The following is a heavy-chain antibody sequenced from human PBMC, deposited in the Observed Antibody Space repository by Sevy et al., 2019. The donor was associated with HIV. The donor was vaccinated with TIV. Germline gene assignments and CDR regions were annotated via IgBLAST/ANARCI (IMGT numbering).Heavy chain of an antibody. J-gene: IGHJ6*02. CDR1: GGTFSKYA. V-gene: IGHV1-69*13. CDR2: IIPIFGTA. D-gene: IGHD2-2*01. CDR3: ARDRGFSSTSEYGMDV. Sequence: ASVKVSCKASGGTFSKYAITWVRQAPGQGLEWMGGIIPIFGTANYAQKFQGRVRITADESTSTAYMGLSSLGSEDTAVYYCARDRGFSSTSEYGMDVWGQGTTVTVSS.